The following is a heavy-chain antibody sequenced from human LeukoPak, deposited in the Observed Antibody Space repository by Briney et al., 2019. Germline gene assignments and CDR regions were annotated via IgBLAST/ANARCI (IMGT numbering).Heavy chain of an antibody. V-gene: IGHV4-39*02. J-gene: IGHJ4*02. D-gene: IGHD3-3*01. Sequence: SETLSLTCTVSGGSISSSSYYWGWIRQPPGKGLEWIGSIYYSGSTYYNPSLKSRVTISVDTSKNQFSLKLSSVTAADTAVYYCARDGATYYDFWSGSILSLWGQGTLVTVSS. CDR3: ARDGATYYDFWSGSILSL. CDR2: IYYSGST. CDR1: GGSISSSSYY.